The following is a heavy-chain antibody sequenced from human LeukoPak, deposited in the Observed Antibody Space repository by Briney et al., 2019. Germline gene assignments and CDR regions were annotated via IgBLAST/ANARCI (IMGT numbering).Heavy chain of an antibody. D-gene: IGHD6-6*01. CDR3: AKSGGEYSSSDAYYYYMDV. J-gene: IGHJ6*03. CDR1: GFTFSSYA. Sequence: GRSLRLSCAASGFTFSSYAMHWVRQAPGKGLEWVAFIRYDGSNKYYADSVKGRFTISRDNSKNTLYLQMNSLRAEDTAVYYCAKSGGEYSSSDAYYYYMDVWGKGTTVTVSS. V-gene: IGHV3-30*02. CDR2: IRYDGSNK.